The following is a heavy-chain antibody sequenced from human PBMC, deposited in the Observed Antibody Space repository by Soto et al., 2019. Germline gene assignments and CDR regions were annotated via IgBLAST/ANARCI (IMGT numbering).Heavy chain of an antibody. D-gene: IGHD1-26*01. Sequence: GSLRLSCVASGFTFSSSTMYWVRQAPGKGLEWVAIISSDENNKYCADSVKGRFIISRDNSKNTLYLQINSLRPEDTAVYYCARGGGGKWEPWGQGTLVTVSS. J-gene: IGHJ4*02. CDR2: ISSDENNK. CDR1: GFTFSSST. CDR3: ARGGGGKWEP. V-gene: IGHV3-30-3*01.